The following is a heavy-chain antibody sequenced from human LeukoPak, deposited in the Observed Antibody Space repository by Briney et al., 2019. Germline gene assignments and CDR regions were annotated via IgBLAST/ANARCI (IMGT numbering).Heavy chain of an antibody. CDR1: GGSISSGGYY. V-gene: IGHV4-39*07. Sequence: SETLSLTCTVSGGSISSGGYYWSWIRQPPGQGLEWIGSIYYSGGTYYNPSLKSRVTISVDTSKNQFSLKLSSVTAADTAVYYCARDWDYRLDYWGQGTLVTVSS. D-gene: IGHD4-11*01. CDR3: ARDWDYRLDY. CDR2: IYYSGGT. J-gene: IGHJ4*02.